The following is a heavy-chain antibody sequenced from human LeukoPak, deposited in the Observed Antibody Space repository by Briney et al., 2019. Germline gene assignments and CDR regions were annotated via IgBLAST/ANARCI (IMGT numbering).Heavy chain of an antibody. CDR2: INPNSGGT. Sequence: GASVKVSCKASGYTFTGYYTHWVRQAPGQGLEWMGWINPNSGGTNYAQKFQGRVTMTRDTSISTAYMELSRLRSDDTAVYYCARETGYSSSWYDYWGQGTLVTVSS. V-gene: IGHV1-2*02. D-gene: IGHD6-13*01. J-gene: IGHJ4*02. CDR1: GYTFTGYY. CDR3: ARETGYSSSWYDY.